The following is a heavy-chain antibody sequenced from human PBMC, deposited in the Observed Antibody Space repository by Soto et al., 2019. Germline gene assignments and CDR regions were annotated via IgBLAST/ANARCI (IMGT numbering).Heavy chain of an antibody. D-gene: IGHD3-16*01. Sequence: ASVKVSCKVSGYTLTELSMHWVLQAPGKGLEWMGGFDPEDGETIYAQKFQGRVTMTEDTSTDTAYMELSSLRSEDTAVYYCATYPRGYYYCYGMDVCGQGPTVTFSS. V-gene: IGHV1-24*01. CDR2: FDPEDGET. CDR1: GYTLTELS. J-gene: IGHJ6*02. CDR3: ATYPRGYYYCYGMDV.